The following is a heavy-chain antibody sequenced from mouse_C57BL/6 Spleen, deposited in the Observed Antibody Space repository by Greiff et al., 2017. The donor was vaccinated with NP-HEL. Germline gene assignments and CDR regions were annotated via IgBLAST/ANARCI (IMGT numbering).Heavy chain of an antibody. D-gene: IGHD2-5*01. CDR3: ARAYSNYWYFDV. V-gene: IGHV3-6*01. CDR2: ISYDGSN. CDR1: GYSITSGYY. J-gene: IGHJ1*03. Sequence: EVKLQESGPGLVKPSQSLSLTCSVTGYSITSGYYWNWIRQFPGNKLEWMGYISYDGSNNYNPSLKNRISITRDTSKNQFFLKLNSVTTEDTATYYCARAYSNYWYFDVWGTGTTVTVSS.